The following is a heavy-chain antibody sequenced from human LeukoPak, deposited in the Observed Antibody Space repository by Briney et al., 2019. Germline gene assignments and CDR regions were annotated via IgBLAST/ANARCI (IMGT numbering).Heavy chain of an antibody. V-gene: IGHV3-48*04. CDR3: ARVVGGARIVGATHYYYYYYMDV. Sequence: GGSLRLSCAASGFTFSSYSMNWVRQAPGKGLEWVSYISSSGSTIYYADSVKGRFTISRDNAKNSLYLQMNSLRAEDTAVYYCARVVGGARIVGATHYYYYYYMDVWGKGTTVTVSS. D-gene: IGHD1-26*01. J-gene: IGHJ6*03. CDR1: GFTFSSYS. CDR2: ISSSGSTI.